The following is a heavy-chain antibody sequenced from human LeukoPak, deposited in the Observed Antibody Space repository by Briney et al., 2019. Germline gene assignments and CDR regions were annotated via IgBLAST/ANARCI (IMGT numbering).Heavy chain of an antibody. CDR1: GFTFSSYA. Sequence: GGSLRLSCAASGFTFSSYAMHWVRQAPGKGLEYVSAISSNGGSTYYANSVNGRFTISRDNSKNTLYLQMGSLRAEDMAVYYCARIGLRVGTLDYWGQGTLVTVSS. CDR2: ISSNGGST. D-gene: IGHD1-14*01. J-gene: IGHJ4*02. V-gene: IGHV3-64*01. CDR3: ARIGLRVGTLDY.